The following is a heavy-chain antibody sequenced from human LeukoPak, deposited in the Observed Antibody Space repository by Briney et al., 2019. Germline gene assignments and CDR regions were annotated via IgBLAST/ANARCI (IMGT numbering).Heavy chain of an antibody. CDR1: GGTFSSYA. V-gene: IGHV1-69*13. CDR3: ARDPTAYCGGDCYSYDAFDI. D-gene: IGHD2-21*02. Sequence: SVKVSCKASGGTFSSYAISWVRQAPGQGLEWMGGIIPIFGTANYAQKFQGRVTITADESTSTAYMELSSLRSEDTAVYYCARDPTAYCGGDCYSYDAFDIWGQGTMVTVSS. CDR2: IIPIFGTA. J-gene: IGHJ3*02.